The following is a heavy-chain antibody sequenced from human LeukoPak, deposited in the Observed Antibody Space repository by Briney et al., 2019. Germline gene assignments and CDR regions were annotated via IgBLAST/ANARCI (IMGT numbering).Heavy chain of an antibody. J-gene: IGHJ6*03. CDR3: ARGRQDVNMIVVVMAGVSYYLDV. CDR1: GGSFSDYY. V-gene: IGHV4-34*01. CDR2: MSPSGSP. Sequence: SETLSLTCAVYGGSFSDYYWTWIRQTPGKGLEWIGDMSPSGSPNYNPSLKSRVTISVDTSKNQFSLKLRSVTAADTAVYYCARGRQDVNMIVVVMAGVSYYLDVWGKGTTVTVS. D-gene: IGHD3-22*01.